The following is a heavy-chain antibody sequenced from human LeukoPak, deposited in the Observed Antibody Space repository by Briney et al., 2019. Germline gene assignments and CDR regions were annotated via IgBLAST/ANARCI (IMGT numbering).Heavy chain of an antibody. CDR3: ARDAVEMATTLDY. CDR1: GFTFRNYG. D-gene: IGHD5-24*01. J-gene: IGHJ4*02. Sequence: GGSLRLSCAASGFTFRNYGMHWVRQAPGKGLEWVSVIYSGGSTYYADSVKGRFTISRDNSKNTLYLQMNSLRAEDTAVYYCARDAVEMATTLDYWGQGTLVTVSS. V-gene: IGHV3-53*01. CDR2: IYSGGST.